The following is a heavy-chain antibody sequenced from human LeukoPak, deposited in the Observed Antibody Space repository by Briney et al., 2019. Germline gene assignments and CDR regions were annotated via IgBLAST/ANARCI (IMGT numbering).Heavy chain of an antibody. Sequence: SQTLSLTCTVSGGSISSGGYYWSWIRQHPGKGLGWIGYIYYSGSTYYNPSLKSRVTISVDTSKNQFSLKLSSVTAADTAVYYCARGSYYYGSGSYGYYYGMDVWGQGTTVTVSS. CDR2: IYYSGST. V-gene: IGHV4-31*03. CDR1: GGSISSGGYY. J-gene: IGHJ6*02. D-gene: IGHD3-10*01. CDR3: ARGSYYYGSGSYGYYYGMDV.